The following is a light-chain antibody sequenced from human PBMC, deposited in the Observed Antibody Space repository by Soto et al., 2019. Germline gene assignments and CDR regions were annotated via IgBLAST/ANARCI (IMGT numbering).Light chain of an antibody. Sequence: EIVLTHFPGTLSLSPGERATLSCRASQSVSNNYLAWYQPKPGQATRLVIFGASNRATGIPDRFSASGSGTEFTLTISRLEPEDVAVYYCQQYATSPLTFGNGTKVEI. CDR3: QQYATSPLT. CDR1: QSVSNNY. CDR2: GAS. J-gene: IGKJ1*01. V-gene: IGKV3-20*01.